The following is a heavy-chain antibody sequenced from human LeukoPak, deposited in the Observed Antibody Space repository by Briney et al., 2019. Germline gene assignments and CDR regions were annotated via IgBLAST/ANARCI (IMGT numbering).Heavy chain of an antibody. CDR1: GYTFTSYG. V-gene: IGHV1-18*01. Sequence: GASVKVSCKASGYTFTSYGISWVRQAPGQGLEWMGWISAYNGNANYTQKLQGRVTMTTDTSTSTAYMELRSLRSDDTAVYYCARDPQVVVAIILAEYFQHWGQGTLVTVSS. J-gene: IGHJ1*01. CDR2: ISAYNGNA. CDR3: ARDPQVVVAIILAEYFQH. D-gene: IGHD1-26*01.